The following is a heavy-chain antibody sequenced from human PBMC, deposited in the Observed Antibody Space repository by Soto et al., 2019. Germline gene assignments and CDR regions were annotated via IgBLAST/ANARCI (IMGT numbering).Heavy chain of an antibody. CDR1: GCTISSYY. Sequence: SETLSLTCTFSGCTISSYYWSWIRQPPGKGLEWIGYIYYSGSTNYNPSLKSRVTISVDTSKNQFSLKLSSVTAADTAVYYCARLPDLEASIDYWGQGTLVTVSS. J-gene: IGHJ4*02. V-gene: IGHV4-59*08. D-gene: IGHD5-12*01. CDR2: IYYSGST. CDR3: ARLPDLEASIDY.